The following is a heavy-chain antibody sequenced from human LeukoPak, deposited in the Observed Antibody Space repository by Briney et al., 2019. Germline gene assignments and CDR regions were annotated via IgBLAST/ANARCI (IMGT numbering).Heavy chain of an antibody. V-gene: IGHV3-72*01. J-gene: IGHJ3*02. CDR3: VRRTYAAFDI. CDR2: TRNKANSYTT. Sequence: GSLRLSCAASGFTLSDQYMDWVRQAPGKGLEWVGRTRNKANSYTTEYAASVRGRFSISRDDSKNSLYLQMNSLKTEDTAVYYCVRRTYAAFDIWGQGTMVTVFS. CDR1: GFTLSDQY. D-gene: IGHD2-8*01.